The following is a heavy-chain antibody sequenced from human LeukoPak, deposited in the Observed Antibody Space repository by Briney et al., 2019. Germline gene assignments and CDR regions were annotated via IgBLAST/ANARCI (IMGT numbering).Heavy chain of an antibody. V-gene: IGHV1-46*01. CDR3: ARVQQQLVRGSFDY. CDR2: INPSGGST. CDR1: GGTFSSYA. J-gene: IGHJ4*02. D-gene: IGHD6-13*01. Sequence: GASVKVSCKASGGTFSSYAISWVRQAPGQGLEWMGIINPSGGSTSYAQKFQGRVTMTRDTSTSTVYMELSSLRSEDTAVYYCARVQQQLVRGSFDYWGQGTLVTVSS.